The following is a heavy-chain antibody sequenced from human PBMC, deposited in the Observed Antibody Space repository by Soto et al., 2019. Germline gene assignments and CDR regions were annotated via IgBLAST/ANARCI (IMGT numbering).Heavy chain of an antibody. CDR1: GLSITDSEMG. CDR3: ARRHLAVAVRPRFDT. V-gene: IGHV2-26*01. CDR2: IDSRSKK. Sequence: QVTLKESGPVLVKPTETLTLRCTVSGLSITDSEMGVSWIRQPPGQPLEWLAHIDSRSKKSYRTFLKSRPAISKDTSKSQIVLTMTNMAPADTATYYCARRHLAVAVRPRFDTWGQGIPVTFSS. D-gene: IGHD6-19*01. J-gene: IGHJ5*02.